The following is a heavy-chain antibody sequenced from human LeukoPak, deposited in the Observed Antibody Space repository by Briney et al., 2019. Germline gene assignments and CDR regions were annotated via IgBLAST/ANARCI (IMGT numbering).Heavy chain of an antibody. D-gene: IGHD2-2*02. Sequence: SVTVSCKASGGTFSIYAISWVRQAPGQGLEWMGGIIPIFGTANYAQKFQGRVTITADKSTSTAYMELSSLRSEETAVYYCARAYCSSTSCYSDYYYYYMDVWGKGTTVTVSS. CDR3: ARAYCSSTSCYSDYYYYYMDV. J-gene: IGHJ6*03. V-gene: IGHV1-69*06. CDR1: GGTFSIYA. CDR2: IIPIFGTA.